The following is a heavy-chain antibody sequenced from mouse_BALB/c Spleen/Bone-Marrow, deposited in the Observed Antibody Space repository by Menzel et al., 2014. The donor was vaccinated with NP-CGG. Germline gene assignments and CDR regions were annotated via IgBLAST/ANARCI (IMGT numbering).Heavy chain of an antibody. J-gene: IGHJ4*01. CDR3: ARGGDDFSLDY. D-gene: IGHD2-4*01. V-gene: IGHV1-69*01. Sequence: QLQQSGTELVMPGASVRMSCKASGYAFTDRWIHWVKQRPGQGLEWIGAIDTSDSYTNYNQKFKGKATLTVDESSSTAYIHLSSLTSEDSAVYYCARGGDDFSLDYWGQGTSVTVSS. CDR1: GYAFTDRW. CDR2: IDTSDSYT.